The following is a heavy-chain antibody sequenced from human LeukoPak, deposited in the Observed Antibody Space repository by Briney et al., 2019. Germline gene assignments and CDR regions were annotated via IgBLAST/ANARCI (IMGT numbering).Heavy chain of an antibody. CDR2: INPSGDPT. Sequence: ASVKVSCKASGYTFTSYYMHWVRQAPGQGLEWVGIINPSGDPTTYAQKFQGRVTMTSDMSTSTVYMELSSLRSEDTAVYYCARGGGYSYGYYYYYYMDVWGKGTTVTVSS. V-gene: IGHV1-46*01. CDR1: GYTFTSYY. J-gene: IGHJ6*03. D-gene: IGHD5-18*01. CDR3: ARGGGYSYGYYYYYYMDV.